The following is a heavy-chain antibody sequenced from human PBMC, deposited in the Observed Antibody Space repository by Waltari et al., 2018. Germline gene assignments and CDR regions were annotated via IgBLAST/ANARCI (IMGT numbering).Heavy chain of an antibody. Sequence: QVQLVQSGAEVQKPGASVKVSCKASGYTFTDSYIDWVRQAPGQGLEWIGWVKPTSGDTNFAQKFQGRVAMTRDTSTTTADMELRNLTSDDTAVYYCATGLSTFGYFGYFDYWGQGALVTVSS. CDR3: ATGLSTFGYFGYFDY. CDR1: GYTFTDSY. CDR2: VKPTSGDT. J-gene: IGHJ4*02. D-gene: IGHD5-18*01. V-gene: IGHV1-2*02.